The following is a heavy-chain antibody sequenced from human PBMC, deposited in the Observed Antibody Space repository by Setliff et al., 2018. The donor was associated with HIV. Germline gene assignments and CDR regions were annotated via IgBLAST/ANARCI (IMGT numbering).Heavy chain of an antibody. V-gene: IGHV1-2*02. J-gene: IGHJ4*02. Sequence: ASVKVSCKASGYFSTAYYMHWVRQAPGQGLEWMAWINPNTGGTQYAQKFQGRVTVTRDTPISTAYMELSRLRSDDMAVYYCAREVIAVTGRGFDYWGQGALVTVSS. D-gene: IGHD6-19*01. CDR1: GYFSTAYY. CDR2: INPNTGGT. CDR3: AREVIAVTGRGFDY.